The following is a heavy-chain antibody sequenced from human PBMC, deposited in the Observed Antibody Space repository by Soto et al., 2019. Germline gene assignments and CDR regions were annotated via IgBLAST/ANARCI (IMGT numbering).Heavy chain of an antibody. Sequence: QVQLVQSGAEVKKPGSSVKVSYKASGGTFSSYAISWVRQAPGQGLEWMGGIIPIFGTANYAQKFQGRVTITADESTSTDYMELSSLRSEDTAVYYCASQGATGYYYGMDVWGQGTTVTVSS. CDR1: GGTFSSYA. CDR3: ASQGATGYYYGMDV. CDR2: IIPIFGTA. J-gene: IGHJ6*02. V-gene: IGHV1-69*12. D-gene: IGHD4-17*01.